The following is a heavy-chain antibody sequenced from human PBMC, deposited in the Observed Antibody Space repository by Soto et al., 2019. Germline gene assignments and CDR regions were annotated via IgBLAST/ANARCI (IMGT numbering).Heavy chain of an antibody. V-gene: IGHV1-69*13. CDR2: IIPIFGPA. CDR1: GGTFSSYS. J-gene: IGHJ6*02. Sequence: ASVKVSCKSSGGTFSSYSINWVRQAPGQGLEWMGGIIPIFGPANFAKKFQGRVTITADESTTTAYMELSSLTSEDTAVYYCATGSFTSYCGRIGYHYSAMDVWGQGTTVTVSS. CDR3: ATGSFTSYCGRIGYHYSAMDV. D-gene: IGHD1-26*01.